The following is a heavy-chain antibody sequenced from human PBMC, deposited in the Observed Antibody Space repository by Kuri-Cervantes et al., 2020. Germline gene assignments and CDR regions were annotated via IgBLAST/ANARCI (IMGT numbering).Heavy chain of an antibody. V-gene: IGHV4-39*01. CDR1: GGSISSSIYY. D-gene: IGHD2/OR15-2a*01. J-gene: IGHJ4*02. CDR3: ARHASATVLLLEPSPIDF. CDR2: VYETGTT. Sequence: SETLSLTCTVSGGSISSSIYYWGWIRQPPGKRLEYIGSVYETGTTYYNPSLKSRLTISADTSSNHFSLILTSVTAADTAVYYCARHASATVLLLEPSPIDFWGQGILVTVSS.